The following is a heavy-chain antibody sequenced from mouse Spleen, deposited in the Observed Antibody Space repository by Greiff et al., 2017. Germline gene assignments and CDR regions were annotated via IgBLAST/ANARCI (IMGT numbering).Heavy chain of an antibody. V-gene: IGHV5-16*01. Sequence: EVQLVESEGGLVQPGSSMKLSCTASGFTFSDYYMPWVRQGPEKGLEWVANINHDGSSTYYLDFLKSRFIISRDNAKNILYLQMSSLKSEGTATYYCAGDHYPCFFDYWGQGTTLTVSS. D-gene: IGHD1-2*01. J-gene: IGHJ2*01. CDR3: AGDHYPCFFDY. CDR2: INHDGSST. CDR1: GFTFSDYY.